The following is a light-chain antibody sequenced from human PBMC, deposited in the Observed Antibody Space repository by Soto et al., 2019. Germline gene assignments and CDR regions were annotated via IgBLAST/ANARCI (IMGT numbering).Light chain of an antibody. CDR1: SSNIRNNY. CDR3: GTWDSSLSAYV. V-gene: IGLV1-51*01. CDR2: DNN. J-gene: IGLJ1*01. Sequence: QSVLTQPPSVSAAPGQKVTISCSGSSSNIRNNYVSWYQQLPGTAPKLLIYDNNKRPSGIPDRFSDSKSGTSATLGITGLQTGDEADYYCGTWDSSLSAYVFGTGTRSPS.